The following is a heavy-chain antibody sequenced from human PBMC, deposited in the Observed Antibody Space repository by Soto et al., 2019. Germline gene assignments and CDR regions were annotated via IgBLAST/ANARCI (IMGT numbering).Heavy chain of an antibody. CDR3: ARQETESGYYYYMDV. J-gene: IGHJ6*03. D-gene: IGHD3-10*01. CDR1: GGSISSYY. CDR2: IYYSGST. Sequence: PSETLSLTCTVSGGSISSYYWSWIRQPPGKGLEWIGYIYYSGSTNYNPSLKSRVTISVDTSKNQFSLKLSSVTAADTAVYYCARQETESGYYYYMDVWGKGTTVT. V-gene: IGHV4-59*08.